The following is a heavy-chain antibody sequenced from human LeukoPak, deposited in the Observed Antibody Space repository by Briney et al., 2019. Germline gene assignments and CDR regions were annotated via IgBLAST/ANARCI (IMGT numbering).Heavy chain of an antibody. J-gene: IGHJ4*02. CDR2: IYHSGST. CDR1: GYPISSGYY. Sequence: SETLSLTCTVSGYPISSGYYWGWIRQPPGKGLEWIGSIYHSGSTYYNASLKSRVTISVDTSKNQFSLKLSSVTAADTAVYYCARASITIFGVVITTTPFDYWGQGTLVTVSS. D-gene: IGHD3-3*01. CDR3: ARASITIFGVVITTTPFDY. V-gene: IGHV4-38-2*02.